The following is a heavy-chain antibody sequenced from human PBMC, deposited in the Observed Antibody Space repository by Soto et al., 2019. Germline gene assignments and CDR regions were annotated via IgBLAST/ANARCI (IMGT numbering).Heavy chain of an antibody. CDR1: GDSVSSNSAA. CDR2: TYYRSKWYN. V-gene: IGHV6-1*01. Sequence: PSQTLSLTCAISGDSVSSNSAAWNWIRQSPSRGLEWLGRTYYRSKWYNDYAVSVKSRITINPDTSKNQFSLQLNSVTPEDTAVYYCAREADIVLVPAAHRYYYGMDVWGQGTTVTVSS. D-gene: IGHD2-2*01. J-gene: IGHJ6*02. CDR3: AREADIVLVPAAHRYYYGMDV.